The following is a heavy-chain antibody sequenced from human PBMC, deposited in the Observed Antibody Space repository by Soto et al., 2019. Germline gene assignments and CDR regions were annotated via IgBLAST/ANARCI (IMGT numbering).Heavy chain of an antibody. D-gene: IGHD2-21*01. V-gene: IGHV3-23*01. J-gene: IGHJ4*02. Sequence: EVQLLESGGGLIQPGGSLRLSCEASGFTFSNYGMTWVRLAPGKGLEWVSTISGSGGRTFYADPVKGRFTNSRDNSKNTLYLQMNSLRAEDTAVYYCAKEMIASTLADFFDYWGQGTLVTVSS. CDR1: GFTFSNYG. CDR2: ISGSGGRT. CDR3: AKEMIASTLADFFDY.